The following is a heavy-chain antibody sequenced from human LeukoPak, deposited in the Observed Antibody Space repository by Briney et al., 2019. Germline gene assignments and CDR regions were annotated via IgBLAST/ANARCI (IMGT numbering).Heavy chain of an antibody. CDR2: INHSGRT. D-gene: IGHD2-15*01. CDR3: ARPLGYCSDSRCPQSWFDP. J-gene: IGHJ5*02. CDR1: GGSISSYY. Sequence: ASETLSLTCTVSGGSISSYYWSWIRQPAGKGLEWIGEINHSGRTNYNPSLKSRVIISVDTSKNQFSLRLNSVTAADTAVYYCARPLGYCSDSRCPQSWFDPWGQGTLVTVSS. V-gene: IGHV4-34*01.